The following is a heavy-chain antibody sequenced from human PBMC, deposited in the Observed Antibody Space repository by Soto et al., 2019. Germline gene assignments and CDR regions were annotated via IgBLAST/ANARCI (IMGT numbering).Heavy chain of an antibody. CDR3: ARGHYDYIWGSYRGIDY. CDR1: GGSFSGYY. CDR2: INHSGST. J-gene: IGHJ4*02. V-gene: IGHV4-34*01. D-gene: IGHD3-16*02. Sequence: KASETLSLTCAVYGGSFSGYYWSWIRQPPGKGLEWIGEINHSGSTNYNPSLKSRVTISVDTSKNQFSLKLSSVTAADTAVYYCARGHYDYIWGSYRGIDYWGQGTLVTVSS.